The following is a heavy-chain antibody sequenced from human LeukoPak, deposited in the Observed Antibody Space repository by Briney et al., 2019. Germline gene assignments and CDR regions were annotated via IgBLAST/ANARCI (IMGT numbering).Heavy chain of an antibody. CDR1: GFTFSSYS. Sequence: GGSLRLSCAASGFTFSSYSMNWVRQAPGKGLEWVSSISSSSSYIYYADSVKGRFTISRDNSENTLYLQMNSLRAEDTAVYYCAKDDPMDVWGKGTTVTVSS. J-gene: IGHJ6*04. CDR3: AKDDPMDV. CDR2: ISSSSSYI. V-gene: IGHV3-21*01.